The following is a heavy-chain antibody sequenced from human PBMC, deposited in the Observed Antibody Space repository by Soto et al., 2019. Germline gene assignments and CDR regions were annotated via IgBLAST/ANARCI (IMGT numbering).Heavy chain of an antibody. D-gene: IGHD2-21*01. CDR1: GGGFSTYA. J-gene: IGHJ5*02. Sequence: QVQLVQSGAEVKKPGSSVKVSCKASGGGFSTYAITWVRQAPGQGLEWMGGITPIFDTTNYAQKFQGRVTITADESTTTVHMELTSLTSEDTAVYYCATARHTITIVVIPSAVGNWFDPWGQGTLVTVSS. V-gene: IGHV1-69*01. CDR2: ITPIFDTT. CDR3: ATARHTITIVVIPSAVGNWFDP.